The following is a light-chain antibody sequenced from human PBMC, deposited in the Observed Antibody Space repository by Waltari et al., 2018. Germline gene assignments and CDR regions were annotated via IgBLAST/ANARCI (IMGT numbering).Light chain of an antibody. Sequence: SFVLTQPPSVSVAPGQTATITCGGNLGGKSVQGYQQRPGQAPVLVVYDDSARPPGIPERFSGSKSGNTATLSISRVEAGDEADYYCQVWHTSSSFYVFGTGTKVTVL. V-gene: IGLV3-21*02. CDR3: QVWHTSSSFYV. CDR1: LGGKS. J-gene: IGLJ1*01. CDR2: DDS.